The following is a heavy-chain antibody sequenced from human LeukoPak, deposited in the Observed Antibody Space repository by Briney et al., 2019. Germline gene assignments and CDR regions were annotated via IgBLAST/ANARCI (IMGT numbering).Heavy chain of an antibody. CDR3: AKKRSSGYYDSGGYAIDAFDV. D-gene: IGHD3-22*01. CDR2: IYPDDPDI. V-gene: IGHV5-51*01. CDR1: GFRFANSW. J-gene: IGHJ3*01. Sequence: GESLKISCKGSGFRFANSWIGWVRQVPGKGLEWMGTIYPDDPDIRYSPSFQGQVTISGDKSFSTVYLQWSSLKASDTAMYFCAKKRSSGYYDSGGYAIDAFDVWGQGTMVTASS.